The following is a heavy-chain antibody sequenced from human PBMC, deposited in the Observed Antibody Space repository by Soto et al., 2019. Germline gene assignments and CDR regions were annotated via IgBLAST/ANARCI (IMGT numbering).Heavy chain of an antibody. V-gene: IGHV5-10-1*01. CDR1: GYSFAGYW. CDR3: ARQIYDSDTGPNFQYYFDS. D-gene: IGHD3-22*01. J-gene: IGHJ4*02. CDR2: IDPSDSQT. Sequence: GESLKISCKGSGYSFAGYWITWVRQKPGKGLEWMGRIDPSDSQTYYSPSFRGHVTISATKSITTVFLQWSSLRASDTAMYYCARQIYDSDTGPNFQYYFDSWGQGTTVTVSS.